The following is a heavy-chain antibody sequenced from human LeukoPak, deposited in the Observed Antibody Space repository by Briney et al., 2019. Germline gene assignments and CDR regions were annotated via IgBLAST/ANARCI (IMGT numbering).Heavy chain of an antibody. CDR2: MNPKSGNT. J-gene: IGHJ4*02. CDR3: ARVPGGVIGPRLDY. V-gene: IGHV1-8*01. D-gene: IGHD2/OR15-2a*01. Sequence: ASVKVSCKASGYTFTSYDINWVRQATGQGLEWMGWMNPKSGNTGYAQTFQGRVTMTRNTSISTAYMELSSLRSEDTAVYYCARVPGGVIGPRLDYWGQGTLVTVSS. CDR1: GYTFTSYD.